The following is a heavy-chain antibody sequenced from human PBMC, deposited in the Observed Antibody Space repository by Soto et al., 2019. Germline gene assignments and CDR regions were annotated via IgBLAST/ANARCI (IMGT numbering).Heavy chain of an antibody. CDR1: GFTFSSYS. J-gene: IGHJ6*02. V-gene: IGHV3-21*01. D-gene: IGHD3-3*01. CDR2: ISSSSSYI. CDR3: ARDCRKVDFWSGYYYYYYGMDV. Sequence: EVQLVESGGGLVKPGGSLRLSCAASGFTFSSYSMNWVRQAPGKGLEWVSSISSSSSYIYYADSVKGRFTISRDNAKNSLYLQMNSLRAEDTAVYYCARDCRKVDFWSGYYYYYYGMDVWGQGTTVTVSS.